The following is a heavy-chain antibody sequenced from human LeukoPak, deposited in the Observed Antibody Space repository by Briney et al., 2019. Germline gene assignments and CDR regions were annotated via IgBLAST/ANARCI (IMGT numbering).Heavy chain of an antibody. CDR2: ISTYNGNT. J-gene: IGHJ6*03. D-gene: IGHD3-10*01. CDR1: GYTFTSYA. CDR3: ARWGFGYYYYMDV. V-gene: IGHV1-18*01. Sequence: VASVKVSCKASGYTFTSYAISWVRQAPGQGLEWMGWISTYNGNTNYAQKLQGRVTMTTDTSTSTAYMELRSLRSDDTAVYYCARWGFGYYYYMDVWGKGTTVTVSS.